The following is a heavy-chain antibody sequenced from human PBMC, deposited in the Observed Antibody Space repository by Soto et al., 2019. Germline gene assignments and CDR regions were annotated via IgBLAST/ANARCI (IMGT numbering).Heavy chain of an antibody. J-gene: IGHJ4*02. CDR2: ISGSGGST. Sequence: GGSLRLSCAASGFTFSSYAMSWVRQAPGKGLEWVSAISGSGGSTYYADSVKGRFTISRDNSKNTLYLQMNSLRAEDTAVYYCAKDWAKDSSSSWLYSSSWPFDYWGQGTLVTAPQ. D-gene: IGHD6-13*01. CDR1: GFTFSSYA. V-gene: IGHV3-23*01. CDR3: AKDWAKDSSSSWLYSSSWPFDY.